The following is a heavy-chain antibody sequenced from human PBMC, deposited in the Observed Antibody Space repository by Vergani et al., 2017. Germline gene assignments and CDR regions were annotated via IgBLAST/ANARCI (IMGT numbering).Heavy chain of an antibody. CDR1: GYSFTNYW. Sequence: EVQLVQSGAEVKKPGESLKISCQISGYSFTNYWIGWVRQMPGKGLEWMGVIHPADSDTRYSPSFHGQVTISGDKSKSTTYLQRSSLRASDRAMYYCARLYGGDRSGSKYFHYWGQGTLVTVSS. CDR2: IHPADSDT. CDR3: ARLYGGDRSGSKYFHY. D-gene: IGHD6-25*01. V-gene: IGHV5-51*01. J-gene: IGHJ4*02.